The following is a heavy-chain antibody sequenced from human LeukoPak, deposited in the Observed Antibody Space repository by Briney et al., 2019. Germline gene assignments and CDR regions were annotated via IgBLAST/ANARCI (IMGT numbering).Heavy chain of an antibody. J-gene: IGHJ4*02. Sequence: SETLSLTCTVSGRSIDNYYWGWIRQSPGKGREYIAYIFYNGRTNYNLSLKSRVTISVDTSKNQFSLKLNYVTAADTAVYYCARHDFWSGFDYWGQGALVTVSS. CDR3: ARHDFWSGFDY. CDR2: IFYNGRT. D-gene: IGHD3-3*01. V-gene: IGHV4-59*08. CDR1: GRSIDNYY.